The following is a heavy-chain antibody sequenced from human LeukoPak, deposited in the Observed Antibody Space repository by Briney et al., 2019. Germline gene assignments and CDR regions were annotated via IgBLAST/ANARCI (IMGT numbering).Heavy chain of an antibody. CDR2: INPNSGGT. CDR1: GYTFIGYY. D-gene: IGHD2-21*02. CDR3: ARGPPRHIVVVTATHRGAFDY. V-gene: IGHV1-2*02. Sequence: ASVKVSCKASGYTFIGYYMHWVRQAPGQGLEWMGWINPNSGGTNYAQKFQGRVTMTRDTSISTAYMELSRLRSDDTAVYYCARGPPRHIVVVTATHRGAFDYWGQGTLVTVSS. J-gene: IGHJ4*02.